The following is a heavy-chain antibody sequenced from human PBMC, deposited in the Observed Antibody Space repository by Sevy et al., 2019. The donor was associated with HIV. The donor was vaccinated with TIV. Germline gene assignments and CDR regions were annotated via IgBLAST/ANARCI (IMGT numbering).Heavy chain of an antibody. CDR2: ISTGGGTI. CDR1: GFIFKSYE. CDR3: ATSRRDYYNYYFDY. D-gene: IGHD3-22*01. Sequence: GGSLRLSCAASGFIFKSYEMNWVRQAPGKGLQWISYISTGGGTIFYADSVKGRFTISRDNAKNSVFLQMNSLRAEDTAVYFCATSRRDYYNYYFDYWGHGTLVTVSS. V-gene: IGHV3-48*03. J-gene: IGHJ4*01.